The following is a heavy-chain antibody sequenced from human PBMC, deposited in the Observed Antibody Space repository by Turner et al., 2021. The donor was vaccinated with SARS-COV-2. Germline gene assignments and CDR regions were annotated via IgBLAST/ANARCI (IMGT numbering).Heavy chain of an antibody. Sequence: QVQLVQSGAEVKTPGASVTVSCKASVYTFTTYDINWVRQAAGQGLEWMGWMNPNSGHTAYAQKFQGRVTITRKTSISTVYMELSSLRSDDTAVYYCAGRDSNGYVGAFGMWGQGTMVTVSS. D-gene: IGHD4-4*01. CDR2: MNPNSGHT. CDR3: AGRDSNGYVGAFGM. CDR1: VYTFTTYD. J-gene: IGHJ3*02. V-gene: IGHV1-8*03.